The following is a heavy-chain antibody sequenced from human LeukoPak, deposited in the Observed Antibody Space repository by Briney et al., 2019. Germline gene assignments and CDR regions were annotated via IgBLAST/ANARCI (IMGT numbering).Heavy chain of an antibody. Sequence: GGSLRLSCAASGFTFSSYAMHWVRQAPGKGLEWVAVISYDGSNRYYADSVKGRFTISRDNSKNTLHLQMNSLRAEDTAVYYCARDPILYYYDSSGYYYYGMDVWGQGTTVTVSS. J-gene: IGHJ6*02. V-gene: IGHV3-30-3*01. CDR2: ISYDGSNR. CDR3: ARDPILYYYDSSGYYYYGMDV. D-gene: IGHD3-22*01. CDR1: GFTFSSYA.